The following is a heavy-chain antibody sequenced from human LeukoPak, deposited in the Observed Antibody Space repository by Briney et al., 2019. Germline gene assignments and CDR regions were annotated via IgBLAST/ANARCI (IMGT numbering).Heavy chain of an antibody. CDR3: ARGSTRWFSTIDY. Sequence: PSETLSLTCAVYGGSFSDYHWTWIRQPPGKGLEWIGEINHSGSTNYNPSLRSRVTISEDTSKNQFSLKLTSVTAADTAVYYCARGSTRWFSTIDYWGQGTLVTVSS. CDR1: GGSFSDYH. D-gene: IGHD4-23*01. J-gene: IGHJ4*02. V-gene: IGHV4-34*01. CDR2: INHSGST.